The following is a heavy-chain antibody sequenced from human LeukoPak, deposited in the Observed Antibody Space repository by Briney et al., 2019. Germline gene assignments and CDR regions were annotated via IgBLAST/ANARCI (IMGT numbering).Heavy chain of an antibody. J-gene: IGHJ4*02. V-gene: IGHV3-30*02. CDR2: IRYDGSNK. D-gene: IGHD4-11*01. CDR1: GFTFSSYG. Sequence: GGSLRLSCAASGFTFSSYGMHWVRQAPGKGLEWVAFIRYDGSNKYYADSVKGRFIISRDNSKNTLYLQMKSLRAEDTAVYYCAKVGLTVTTILDYFDYWGQGTLVTVSS. CDR3: AKVGLTVTTILDYFDY.